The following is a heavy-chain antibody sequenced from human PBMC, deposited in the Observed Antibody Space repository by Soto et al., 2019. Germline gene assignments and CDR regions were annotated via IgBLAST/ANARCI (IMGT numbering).Heavy chain of an antibody. Sequence: QVQLVQSGAEVKKPGSSVKVSCKASGGTFSSYAISWVRQAPGQGLEWMGGIIPIFGTANYAQKFQGRVTITADESTSTAYMELSSLRSEDTAVYYCARGPSPGRGVVPAAIHDYYYHGMDVWGQGTTVTVSS. J-gene: IGHJ6*02. V-gene: IGHV1-69*01. CDR3: ARGPSPGRGVVPAAIHDYYYHGMDV. CDR2: IIPIFGTA. CDR1: GGTFSSYA. D-gene: IGHD2-2*01.